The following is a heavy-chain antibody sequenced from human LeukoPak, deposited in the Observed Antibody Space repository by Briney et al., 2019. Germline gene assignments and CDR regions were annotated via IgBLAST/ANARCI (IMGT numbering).Heavy chain of an antibody. Sequence: ASVKVSCKASGYTFTGYYMHWVRQAPGQGLEWMGWINPNSGGTNYAQKFQGRVTMTRDTSISTAYMELSRLRSDDTAVYYCARLRGSQGAFDIWGQGTMVTVSS. D-gene: IGHD3-10*01. CDR3: ARLRGSQGAFDI. J-gene: IGHJ3*02. V-gene: IGHV1-2*02. CDR1: GYTFTGYY. CDR2: INPNSGGT.